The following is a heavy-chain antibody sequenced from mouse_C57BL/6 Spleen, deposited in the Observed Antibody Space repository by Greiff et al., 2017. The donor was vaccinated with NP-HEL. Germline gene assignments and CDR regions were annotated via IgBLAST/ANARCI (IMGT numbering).Heavy chain of an antibody. D-gene: IGHD1-1*01. CDR3: ARGGLDYYGSSPLGYFDV. CDR1: GYAFSSYW. J-gene: IGHJ1*03. Sequence: VQLQQSGAELVKPGASVKISCKASGYAFSSYWMNWVKQRPGKGLEWIGQIYPGDGDTNYNGKFKGQATLTGDKSSSTAYMQLSSLTSEDSAVYFCARGGLDYYGSSPLGYFDVWGTGTTVTVSS. V-gene: IGHV1-80*01. CDR2: IYPGDGDT.